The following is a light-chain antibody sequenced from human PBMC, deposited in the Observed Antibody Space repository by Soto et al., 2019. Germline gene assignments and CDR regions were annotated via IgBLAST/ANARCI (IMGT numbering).Light chain of an antibody. V-gene: IGKV3-20*01. CDR3: QQDGSSPRT. CDR1: QSVSSSY. CDR2: GAS. Sequence: EIVLTQSPGTLSLSPGERATLSCRASQSVSSSYLAWYQQKPGQAPRLLIYGASSRATGIPDRFSGSGSGTDFTLPSSRPAPEDSAVYSGQQDGSSPRTFGQGTRVEIK. J-gene: IGKJ1*01.